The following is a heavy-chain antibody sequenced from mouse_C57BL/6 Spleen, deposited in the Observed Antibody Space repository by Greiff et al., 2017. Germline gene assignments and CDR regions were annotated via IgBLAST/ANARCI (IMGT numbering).Heavy chain of an antibody. CDR1: GYTFTSYW. V-gene: IGHV1-64*01. Sequence: QVQLQQPGAELVKPGASVKLSCKASGYTFTSYWMHWVKQRPGQGLEWIGMIHPNSGSTNYNEKFKSKATLTVDKSSSTAYMQLSSLTSEDSAVYYCARRDLDWDYFDYWGQGTTLTVSS. J-gene: IGHJ2*01. CDR2: IHPNSGST. CDR3: ARRDLDWDYFDY. D-gene: IGHD4-1*01.